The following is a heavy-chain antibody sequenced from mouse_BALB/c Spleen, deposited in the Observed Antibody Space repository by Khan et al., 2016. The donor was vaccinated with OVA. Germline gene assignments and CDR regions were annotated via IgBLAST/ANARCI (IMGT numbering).Heavy chain of an antibody. J-gene: IGHJ2*01. CDR1: GYTFINYW. CDR2: INPSTGYT. D-gene: IGHD1-1*01. CDR3: ARRGLRWDFAY. Sequence: VQLQQSGAELAKPGASVKMSCKASGYTFINYWILWVKQRPGQGLAWIGYINPSTGYTEYNQNFKDKATLTAEKSSSTAYMQLSSLTTVDDAVYYCARRGLRWDFAYWGQGTTLTVSS. V-gene: IGHV1-7*01.